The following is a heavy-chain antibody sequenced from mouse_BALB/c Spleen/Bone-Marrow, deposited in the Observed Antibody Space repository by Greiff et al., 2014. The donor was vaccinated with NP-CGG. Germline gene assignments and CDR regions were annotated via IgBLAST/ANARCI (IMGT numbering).Heavy chain of an antibody. CDR2: INPYNDGT. Sequence: VQLQQPGPELVKPGASVKMSCKASGYTLTSYVMHWVKQKPGQGLEWIGYINPYNDGTKYNEKFKGKATLTSDKSSSTAYMELSSPTSEDSAVYYCAGYDWYFDVWGAGTTVTVSS. CDR3: AGYDWYFDV. V-gene: IGHV1-14*01. CDR1: GYTLTSYV. D-gene: IGHD2-14*01. J-gene: IGHJ1*01.